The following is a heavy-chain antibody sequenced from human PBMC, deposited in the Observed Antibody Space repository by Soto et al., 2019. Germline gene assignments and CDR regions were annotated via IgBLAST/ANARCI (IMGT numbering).Heavy chain of an antibody. J-gene: IGHJ6*02. CDR2: IYSGGPT. Sequence: PGGSLRLSCAASGFTVSSNYMSWVRRAPGKGLEWVSLIYSGGPTYYADSVKGRFTISRDNSKNTLYLQMNSLRAEDTAVYYCARRLFSSYGMDVWGQGTTVTVSS. CDR1: GFTVSSNY. V-gene: IGHV3-66*01. CDR3: ARRLFSSYGMDV. D-gene: IGHD2-15*01.